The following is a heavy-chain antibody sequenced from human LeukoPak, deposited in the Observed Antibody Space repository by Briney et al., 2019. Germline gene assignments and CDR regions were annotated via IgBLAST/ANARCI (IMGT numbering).Heavy chain of an antibody. J-gene: IGHJ5*02. V-gene: IGHV1-46*01. CDR2: INPTGGST. D-gene: IGHD4-23*01. CDR1: GYTVTSHY. Sequence: ASVKVSCKASGYTVTSHYMHWVRQAPGQGLEWMGLINPTGGSTGYAQKFQGRVTMTRDMSTSTDYMELSSLRSEDTAIYYCARDNSVEDNAWWFDPWGQGTLVTVSS. CDR3: ARDNSVEDNAWWFDP.